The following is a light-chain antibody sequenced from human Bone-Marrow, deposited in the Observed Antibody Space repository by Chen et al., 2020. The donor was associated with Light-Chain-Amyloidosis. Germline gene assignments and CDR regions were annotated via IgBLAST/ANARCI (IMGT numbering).Light chain of an antibody. J-gene: IGLJ2*01. V-gene: IGLV3-25*03. CDR2: RDT. CDR1: VLPTKY. CDR3: QSADSSGAYEVR. Sequence: SYELTQPPSVSVSPGQTARITCSGDVLPTKYAYWYQQKPGQAPVLVIQRDTERHSGISERFSGSSSGTTATLTIGGVQAEDEADYHCQSADSSGAYEVRFGGGTKLTVL.